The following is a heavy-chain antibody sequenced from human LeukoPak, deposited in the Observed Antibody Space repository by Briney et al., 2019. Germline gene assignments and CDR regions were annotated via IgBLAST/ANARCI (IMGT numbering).Heavy chain of an antibody. Sequence: PGGSLRLSCAASGFTFSSYAMTWVRQAPGKGLEWVSGISGSGGSTYYADSVKDRFTISRDNSKNTLYLQMNSLRAEDTAIYYCAKSLKYYYFYGMDVWGQGTTVTVSS. V-gene: IGHV3-23*01. CDR1: GFTFSSYA. D-gene: IGHD3-10*01. CDR2: ISGSGGST. J-gene: IGHJ6*02. CDR3: AKSLKYYYFYGMDV.